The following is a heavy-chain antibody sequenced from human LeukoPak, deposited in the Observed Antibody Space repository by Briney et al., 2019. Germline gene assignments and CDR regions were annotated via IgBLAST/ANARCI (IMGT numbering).Heavy chain of an antibody. J-gene: IGHJ5*02. CDR3: AKAPYGSGSYYVNL. CDR2: ISGSGGST. CDR1: GITLSNYG. Sequence: GSLRLSCRVSGITLSNYGMSWVRQAPGKELEWVAGISGSGGSTNYADSVKGRFTISRDNPKNTLYLQMTSLRAEDTAIYYCAKAPYGSGSYYVNLWGQGTLVTVSS. D-gene: IGHD3-10*01. V-gene: IGHV3-23*01.